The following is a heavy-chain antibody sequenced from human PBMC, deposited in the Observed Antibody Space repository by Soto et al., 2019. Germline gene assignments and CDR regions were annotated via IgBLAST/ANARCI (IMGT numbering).Heavy chain of an antibody. J-gene: IGHJ4*02. D-gene: IGHD4-4*01. V-gene: IGHV5-51*01. CDR2: IYPGDSHT. Sequence: GESLKISCKGSGYSFTTYWIGWVRQMPGKGLEWMGIIYPGDSHTRYSPSFQGQVTISADTSISTAYLQWSSLKASDTAMYYCARPHLDMTTMTLAYWGQGTLVTVSS. CDR1: GYSFTTYW. CDR3: ARPHLDMTTMTLAY.